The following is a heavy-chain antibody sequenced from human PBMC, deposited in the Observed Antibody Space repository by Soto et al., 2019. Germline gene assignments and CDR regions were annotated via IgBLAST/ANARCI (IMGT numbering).Heavy chain of an antibody. CDR1: GFSFISYA. CDR3: ARGHYYESNGHYLGY. J-gene: IGHJ4*02. Sequence: QVQLVESGGGVVQPGTSLSLSCGASGFSFISYAMHWVRQAPGKGLEWVAVTSLDGSNKYYADSVKGRFTISRDNSKDTLYLQMSSLTAEDTAVYYCARGHYYESNGHYLGYWGQGTLVTVSS. CDR2: TSLDGSNK. V-gene: IGHV3-30-3*01. D-gene: IGHD3-22*01.